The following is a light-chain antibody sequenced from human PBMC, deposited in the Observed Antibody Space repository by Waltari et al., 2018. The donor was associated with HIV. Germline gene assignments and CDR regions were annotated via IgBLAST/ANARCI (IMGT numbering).Light chain of an antibody. Sequence: QSALTQPASVSGSPGQSITISCVGVYDYVSWYQQHPGKAPKLMIFEVNYRPSGVSNRFSGSKSGNTASLTISELQADDEADYYCSSYGSTITSYVFGTGTRVNVL. V-gene: IGLV2-14*01. J-gene: IGLJ1*01. CDR3: SSYGSTITSYV. CDR1: VGVYDY. CDR2: EVN.